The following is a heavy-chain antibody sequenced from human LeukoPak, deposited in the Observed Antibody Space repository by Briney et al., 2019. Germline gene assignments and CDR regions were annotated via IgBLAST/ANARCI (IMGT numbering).Heavy chain of an antibody. CDR3: AGTAMVRNYYYYMDV. J-gene: IGHJ6*03. D-gene: IGHD5-18*01. V-gene: IGHV1-69*05. Sequence: GASVKVSCKASGYTFTSYDINWVRQAPGQGLEWMGRIIPIFGTANYAQKFQGRVTITTDESTSTAYIELSSLRSEDTAVYYCAGTAMVRNYYYYMDVWGKGTTVTVSS. CDR1: GYTFTSYD. CDR2: IIPIFGTA.